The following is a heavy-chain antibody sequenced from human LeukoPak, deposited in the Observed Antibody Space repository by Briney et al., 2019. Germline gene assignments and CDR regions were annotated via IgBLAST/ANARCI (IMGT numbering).Heavy chain of an antibody. CDR1: GFTFSSYS. J-gene: IGHJ4*02. CDR2: ISSSSSYI. Sequence: GGSLRLSCAASGFTFSSYSMNWVRQAPGKGLEWVSSISSSSSYIYYADLVKGRFTISRDNAKNSLYLQMNSLRAEDTAVYYCAREGRYGDYCDYWGQGTLVTVSS. D-gene: IGHD4-17*01. CDR3: AREGRYGDYCDY. V-gene: IGHV3-21*01.